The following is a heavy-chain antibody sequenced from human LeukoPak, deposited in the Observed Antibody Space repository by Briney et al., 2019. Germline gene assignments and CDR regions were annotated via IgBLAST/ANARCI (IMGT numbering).Heavy chain of an antibody. D-gene: IGHD3-9*01. CDR2: IHYTGST. V-gene: IGHV4-34*01. Sequence: PSETLSLTCAVYGGSITGYYWSWIRQTPGRGLEWVGEIHYTGSTSYNPSLKSRATISTDTSKNQFSLRLSSVTAADTAVYYCARGNILTGYCFDFWGQGALVTVSS. J-gene: IGHJ4*02. CDR1: GGSITGYY. CDR3: ARGNILTGYCFDF.